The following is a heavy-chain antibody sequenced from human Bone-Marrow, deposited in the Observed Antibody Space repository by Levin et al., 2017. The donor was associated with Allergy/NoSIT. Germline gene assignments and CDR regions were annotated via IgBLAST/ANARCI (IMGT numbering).Heavy chain of an antibody. J-gene: IGHJ4*02. CDR1: GYTLTELS. CDR3: ATAPRGYSDGYHDY. Sequence: WASVKVSCKVSGYTLTELSMHWVRQAPGKGLEWMGGFDPEDGETIYAQKFQGRVTMTEDTSTDTAYMELSSLRSEDTAVYYCATAPRGYSDGYHDYWGQGTLVTVPS. D-gene: IGHD5-18*01. CDR2: FDPEDGET. V-gene: IGHV1-24*01.